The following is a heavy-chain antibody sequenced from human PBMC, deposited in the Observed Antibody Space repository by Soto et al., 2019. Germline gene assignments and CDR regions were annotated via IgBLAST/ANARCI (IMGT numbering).Heavy chain of an antibody. J-gene: IGHJ4*02. Sequence: SETLPLTCTVSGGSISSGGYYWSWIRQHPGKGLEWIGYIYYSGSTNYNPSLKSRVTISVDTSKNQFSLKLSSVTAADTAVYYCARRYGSAIDYWGQGTLVTVSS. CDR1: GGSISSGGYY. V-gene: IGHV4-61*08. CDR3: ARRYGSAIDY. D-gene: IGHD1-26*01. CDR2: IYYSGST.